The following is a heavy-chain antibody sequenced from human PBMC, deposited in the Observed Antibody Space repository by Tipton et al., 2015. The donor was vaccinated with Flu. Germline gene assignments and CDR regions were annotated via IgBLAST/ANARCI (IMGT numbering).Heavy chain of an antibody. D-gene: IGHD3-10*01. Sequence: TLSLTCAVYGGSFSGYYWSWIRQPPGKGLEWIGEINHSGSTNYNPSLKSRVTISADTSKNQFSLKLSSVTAADTAVYYCAKTTSSGYDGSGRDFDYWGQGTLVTVSS. CDR3: AKTTSSGYDGSGRDFDY. J-gene: IGHJ4*02. V-gene: IGHV4-34*01. CDR2: INHSGST. CDR1: GGSFSGYY.